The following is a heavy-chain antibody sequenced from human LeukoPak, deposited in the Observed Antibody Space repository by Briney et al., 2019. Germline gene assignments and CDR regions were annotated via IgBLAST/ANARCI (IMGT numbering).Heavy chain of an antibody. CDR3: AKDPELTMIVVERNWFDP. J-gene: IGHJ5*02. V-gene: IGHV3-23*01. D-gene: IGHD3-22*01. CDR1: GFTFSSYA. Sequence: GGSLRLSCAASGFTFSSYAMSWVRQAPEKGLEWVSAISGSGGSTYYADSVKGRFTISRDNSKNTLYLQMNSLRAEDTAVYYCAKDPELTMIVVERNWFDPWGQGTLVTVSS. CDR2: ISGSGGST.